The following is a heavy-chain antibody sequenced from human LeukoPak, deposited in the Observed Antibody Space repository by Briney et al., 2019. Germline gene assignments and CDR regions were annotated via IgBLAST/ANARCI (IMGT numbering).Heavy chain of an antibody. CDR2: IYYSGST. CDR3: AKRDDSGGNLVDL. Sequence: PSETLSLTCTVSGGSIRSGRHYWAWIRRPPGKGLEWICSIYYSGSTYYNPSLENPVTISIDTSKNHFSLKLSSLNAADASVYYCAKRDDSGGNLVDLWGQGTLVTVS. V-gene: IGHV4-39*02. D-gene: IGHD3-22*01. CDR1: GGSIRSGRHY. J-gene: IGHJ4*02.